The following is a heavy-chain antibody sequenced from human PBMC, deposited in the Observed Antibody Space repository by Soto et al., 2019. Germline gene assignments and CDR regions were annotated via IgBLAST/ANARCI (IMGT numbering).Heavy chain of an antibody. CDR1: GFTFDNSW. CDR2: IKQDGGEK. J-gene: IGHJ3*01. D-gene: IGHD3-16*01. Sequence: ESGGGSVRPGESLRLSCVASGFTFDNSWMTWIRRAPGKGLEWVASIKQDGGEKRYVDSVKGRFTISRDNIRKSLYLQMSSLRAEDTAMYYCARDPYDTDSLSYGAFDVWGRGTMVTVSS. V-gene: IGHV3-7*03. CDR3: ARDPYDTDSLSYGAFDV.